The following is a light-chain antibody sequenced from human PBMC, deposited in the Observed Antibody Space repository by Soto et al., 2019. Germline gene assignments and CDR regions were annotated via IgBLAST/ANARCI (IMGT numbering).Light chain of an antibody. V-gene: IGKV3-20*01. J-gene: IGKJ1*01. Sequence: EIVLTQSPGTLSLSPGERATLSCRASQTVGSNYLAWYQQKPGQAPRLLIYGTSSRATGIPDRFSGSGSGKDFTLTISRLEPEDFAVYYCQQYGRSPRTFGQGTKVDIK. CDR3: QQYGRSPRT. CDR2: GTS. CDR1: QTVGSNY.